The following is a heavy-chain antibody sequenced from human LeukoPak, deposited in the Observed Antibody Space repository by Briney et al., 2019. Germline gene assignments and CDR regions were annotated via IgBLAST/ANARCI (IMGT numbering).Heavy chain of an antibody. CDR2: INHSGST. CDR1: GGSFSGYY. Sequence: SETLSLTCAVYGGSFSGYYWSWIRQPPGKGLEWIGEINHSGSTNYNPSLKSRVTISVDTSKNQFSLKLSSVTAADTAVYYCASEHNSSGWYGPVDYWGQGTLVTVSS. D-gene: IGHD6-19*01. V-gene: IGHV4-34*01. J-gene: IGHJ4*02. CDR3: ASEHNSSGWYGPVDY.